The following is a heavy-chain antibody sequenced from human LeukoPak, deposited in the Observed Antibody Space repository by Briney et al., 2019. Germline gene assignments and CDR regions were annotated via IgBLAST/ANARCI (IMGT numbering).Heavy chain of an antibody. CDR1: GYTFTDYY. V-gene: IGHV1-69-2*01. J-gene: IGHJ6*04. Sequence: ASVKVSCKASGYTFTDYYMHWVKYAPGKGLEWMGRIDAEDGETIYAEKFQGRVTIRADTSTDTAYMELTSQRSEDTAVYYCTTDRVDRSFDLWGKGTAVSVSS. CDR3: TTDRVDRSFDL. CDR2: IDAEDGET. D-gene: IGHD3-10*01.